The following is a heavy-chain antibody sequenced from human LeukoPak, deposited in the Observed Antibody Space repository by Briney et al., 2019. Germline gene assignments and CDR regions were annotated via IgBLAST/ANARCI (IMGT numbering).Heavy chain of an antibody. V-gene: IGHV4-30-2*01. CDR1: GGSISSGGYY. CDR3: ARGTSFGLMNSDN. CDR2: IYHSGST. J-gene: IGHJ4*02. Sequence: SQTLSLTCTVSGGSISSGGYYWSWIRQPPGKGLEWIGYIYHSGSTYYNPSLKSRVTISVDRSKNQFSLKLSSVTAADTAVYYCARGTSFGLMNSDNWGQGTLVIVSS. D-gene: IGHD2-8*01.